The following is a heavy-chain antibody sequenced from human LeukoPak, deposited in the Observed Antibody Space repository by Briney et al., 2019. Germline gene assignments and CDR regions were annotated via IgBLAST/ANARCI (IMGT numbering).Heavy chain of an antibody. CDR2: IYYSGST. D-gene: IGHD3-10*01. V-gene: IGHV4-30-4*01. CDR3: ARGGGSYSYGMDV. CDR1: GGSISSGDYY. Sequence: PSEALSLTCTVSGGSISSGDYYWSWIRQPPGKGLEWIGYIYYSGSTYYNPSLKSRVTISVDTSKNQFSLKLSSVTAADTAVYYCARGGGSYSYGMDVWGQGTTVTVS. J-gene: IGHJ6*02.